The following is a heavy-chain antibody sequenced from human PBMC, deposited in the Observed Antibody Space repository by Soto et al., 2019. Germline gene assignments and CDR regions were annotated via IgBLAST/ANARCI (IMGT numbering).Heavy chain of an antibody. V-gene: IGHV1-24*01. J-gene: IGHJ3*02. CDR2: FDPEDGET. Sequence: GASVKVSCKVSGYTLTELSMHWVRQAPGKGLEWMGGFDPEDGETIYAQKFQGRVTMTEDTSTDTAYMELSSLRSEDTAVYYCATRYSYGERRVAFDIWGQGTMVTVSS. CDR1: GYTLTELS. D-gene: IGHD1-1*01. CDR3: ATRYSYGERRVAFDI.